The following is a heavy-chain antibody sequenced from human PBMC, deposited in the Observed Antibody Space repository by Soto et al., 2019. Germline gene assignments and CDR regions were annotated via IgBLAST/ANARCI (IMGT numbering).Heavy chain of an antibody. J-gene: IGHJ4*02. CDR2: IIPMFGTA. D-gene: IGHD5-12*01. CDR1: GDTFRSYA. Sequence: SVKVSFKASGDTFRSYAISWVRQAPGQGLEWMGGIIPMFGTANYAQNFQGRVTIIADESTSTAYMELSSLRSEDTAVYYCAREGGRDGYNLYYFDYWGQGTLVTVSS. V-gene: IGHV1-69*13. CDR3: AREGGRDGYNLYYFDY.